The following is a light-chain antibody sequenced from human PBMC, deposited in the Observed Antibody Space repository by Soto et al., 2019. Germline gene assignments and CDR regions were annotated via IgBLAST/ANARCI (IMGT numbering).Light chain of an antibody. V-gene: IGLV2-8*01. CDR1: SSDVGGYNY. J-gene: IGLJ3*02. CDR3: GTWDSSLSAGV. Sequence: QSALTQPPSASGSPGQSVTISCTGTSSDVGGYNYVSWYQQYPGKAPKLMIYEVSKRPSGVPDRFSGSKSGTSATLGITGLQTGDEADYYCGTWDSSLSAGVFGGGTKLTVL. CDR2: EVS.